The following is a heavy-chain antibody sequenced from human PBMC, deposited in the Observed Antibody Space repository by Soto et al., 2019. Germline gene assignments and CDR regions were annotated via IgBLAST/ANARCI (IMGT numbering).Heavy chain of an antibody. CDR1: GGSFSGYY. D-gene: IGHD3-22*01. CDR2: INHSGST. CDR3: ARDYYDSSGRPTIDY. V-gene: IGHV4-34*01. J-gene: IGHJ4*02. Sequence: QVQLQQWGAGLLKPSETLSLTCAVYGGSFSGYYWSWIRQPPGKGLEWIGEINHSGSTNYNPSLKSRVTISVDTSKNQFPLKLSSVTAADKAVYYCARDYYDSSGRPTIDYWGQGTLVTVSS.